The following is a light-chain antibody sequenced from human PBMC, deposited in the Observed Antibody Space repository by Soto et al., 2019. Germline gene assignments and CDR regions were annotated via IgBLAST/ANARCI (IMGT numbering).Light chain of an antibody. Sequence: EIVLTQSPGTLSLSPGESATLSCRAAQTIGSTYLAWYQQKGGQAPKLLIYGTSTRATGIPDRFSGSGSGTDFSLNISRLETEDVAVYYGKHYRSPALTFGGGTKVAI. CDR1: QTIGSTY. CDR2: GTS. V-gene: IGKV3-20*01. J-gene: IGKJ4*01. CDR3: KHYRSPALT.